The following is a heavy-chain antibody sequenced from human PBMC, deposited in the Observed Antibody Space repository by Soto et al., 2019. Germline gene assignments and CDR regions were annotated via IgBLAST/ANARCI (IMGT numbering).Heavy chain of an antibody. J-gene: IGHJ4*02. V-gene: IGHV3-33*01. Sequence: QVQLVESGGGVVQPGRSLRLSCAASGFAFSAHGMHWVRQAPGKGLEWVAMIYYDGSNKYYADSVKGRFTISRDNSKNTLYLQMSSLRAEDTALYYCARVGGTVTSDYWGQGTLVTVSS. CDR2: IYYDGSNK. D-gene: IGHD4-17*01. CDR3: ARVGGTVTSDY. CDR1: GFAFSAHG.